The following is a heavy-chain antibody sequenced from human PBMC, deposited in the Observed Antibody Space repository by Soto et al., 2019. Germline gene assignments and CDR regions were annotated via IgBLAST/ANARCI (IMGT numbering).Heavy chain of an antibody. CDR3: ARRAETNGWNVFGADKYYFDF. V-gene: IGHV1-8*01. CDR1: GYTFTSYD. Sequence: QVQLVQSGAEVRKPGASVKVSCEASGYTFTSYDIYWVRQATGQGLEWMGWMKPNTGNSGYAQKFQGRVTMTSDTAKSTAHMEVSSLRSEDTAVYYCARRAETNGWNVFGADKYYFDFWGQGTLVTVSS. CDR2: MKPNTGNS. D-gene: IGHD1-1*01. J-gene: IGHJ4*02.